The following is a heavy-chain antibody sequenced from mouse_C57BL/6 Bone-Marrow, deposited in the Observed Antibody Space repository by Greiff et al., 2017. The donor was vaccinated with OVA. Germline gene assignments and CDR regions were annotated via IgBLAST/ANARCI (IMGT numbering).Heavy chain of an antibody. CDR2: ISSGSSTI. Sequence: EVKLMESGGGLVKPGGSLKLSCAASGFTFSDYGMHWVRQAPEKGLEWVAYISSGSSTIYYADTVKGRFTISSDNAKNTLFLHRSSLRSENTAMYYCATDLGGYFDFGGQGTTPTVSS. CDR1: GFTFSDYG. V-gene: IGHV5-17*01. D-gene: IGHD1-1*02. CDR3: ATDLGGYFDF. J-gene: IGHJ2*01.